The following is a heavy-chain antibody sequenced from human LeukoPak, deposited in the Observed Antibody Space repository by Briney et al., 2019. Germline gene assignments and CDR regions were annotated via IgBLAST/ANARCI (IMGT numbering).Heavy chain of an antibody. V-gene: IGHV4-38-2*01. D-gene: IGHD3-16*01. CDR1: GYSISSGYY. CDR2: IYHSGNT. Sequence: SETLSLTCAVSGYSISSGYYWGWIRQPPGKGLEWIGNIYHSGNTYYNPSLKSRVTISVDTSKNQFSLKLSSVTAADTAVYYCARAIELRLGESWGQGTLVTVSS. J-gene: IGHJ4*02. CDR3: ARAIELRLGES.